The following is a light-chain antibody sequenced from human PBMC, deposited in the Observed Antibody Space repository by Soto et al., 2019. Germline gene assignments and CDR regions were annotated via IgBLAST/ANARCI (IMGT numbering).Light chain of an antibody. Sequence: DIQLTQSPSSVSASVGDRVTITCQASQDIKNYLIWYQQKPGKAPNLLIYDASTLGTGVSSRFSGSGSGTDFSFTINNLQPEDIGRYFCQHYDSVPCTFGQGTRLEIK. CDR3: QHYDSVPCT. CDR2: DAS. CDR1: QDIKNY. J-gene: IGKJ2*02. V-gene: IGKV1-33*01.